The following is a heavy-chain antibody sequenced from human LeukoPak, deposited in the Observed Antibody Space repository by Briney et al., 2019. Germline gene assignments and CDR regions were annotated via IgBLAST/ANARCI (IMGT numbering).Heavy chain of an antibody. V-gene: IGHV1-69*13. D-gene: IGHD7-27*01. CDR1: GGTFSSYA. J-gene: IGHJ4*02. Sequence: SVKVSCKASGGTFSSYAISWVRQAPGQGLEWMGGIIPIFGTANYAQKFQGRVTITADESTSTAYMELSSLRSEDTAAYYCARVQLGRPKGHFDYWGQGTLVTVSS. CDR3: ARVQLGRPKGHFDY. CDR2: IIPIFGTA.